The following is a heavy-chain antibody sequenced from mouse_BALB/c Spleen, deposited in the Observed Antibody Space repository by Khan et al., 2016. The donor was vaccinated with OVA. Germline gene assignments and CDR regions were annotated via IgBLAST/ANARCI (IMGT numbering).Heavy chain of an antibody. CDR2: ISSGGSYT. V-gene: IGHV5-6*01. CDR1: GFTFSTYG. CDR3: ARPAYYYDREGFAY. J-gene: IGHJ3*01. Sequence: EVELVESGGDLVKPEGSLKLSCAASGFTFSTYGMSWVRQTPDKRLEWVATISSGGSYTYYPDSVQGRFTISRDNAKNTLYLHMRSLKSEDTAMLYCARPAYYYDREGFAYWGQGTLVTVSA. D-gene: IGHD1-1*01.